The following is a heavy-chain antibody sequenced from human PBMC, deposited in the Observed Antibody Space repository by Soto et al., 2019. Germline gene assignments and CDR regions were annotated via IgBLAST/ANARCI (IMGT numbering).Heavy chain of an antibody. CDR2: IIPIFGTA. J-gene: IGHJ6*02. Sequence: QVQLVQSGAEVKKPGSSVKVSCKASGGTFSSYAISWVRQAPGQGLEWMGGIIPIFGTANYAQKFQGRVTSXXDXSXXTAYMELVRLRSEATAVYYCASVAAAGYYYYGMDVWGQGTTVTVSS. CDR3: ASVAAAGYYYYGMDV. V-gene: IGHV1-69*12. CDR1: GGTFSSYA. D-gene: IGHD6-13*01.